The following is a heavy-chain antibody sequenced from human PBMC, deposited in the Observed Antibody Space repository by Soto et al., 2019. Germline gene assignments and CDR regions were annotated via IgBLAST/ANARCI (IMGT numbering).Heavy chain of an antibody. V-gene: IGHV4-38-2*01. Sequence: SETLSLTCVVSGYSISSGFYWGWIRQPPGKGLEWIGSIYHSGSTYYKASLKSRVTISVDTSKNHISLQLGSVTAADTAVYYCAGSWRGSCSGSNCYPDFFDYWGQGTLVTVSS. J-gene: IGHJ4*02. CDR3: AGSWRGSCSGSNCYPDFFDY. CDR2: IYHSGST. CDR1: GYSISSGFY. D-gene: IGHD2-2*01.